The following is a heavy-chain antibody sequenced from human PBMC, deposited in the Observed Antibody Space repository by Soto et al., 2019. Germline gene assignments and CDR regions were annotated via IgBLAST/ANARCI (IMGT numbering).Heavy chain of an antibody. CDR3: ARFEYSSSYFDY. D-gene: IGHD6-6*01. V-gene: IGHV4-39*01. CDR2: ICYSGST. CDR1: GGSISSSSYY. J-gene: IGHJ4*02. Sequence: SETLSLTCTVSGGSISSSSYYWGWIRQPPGKGLEWIVSICYSGSTRYNPSLKSRVTISLDTSNKRFSLKLSSVTSADTAVYYCARFEYSSSYFDYWGQGTLVTISS.